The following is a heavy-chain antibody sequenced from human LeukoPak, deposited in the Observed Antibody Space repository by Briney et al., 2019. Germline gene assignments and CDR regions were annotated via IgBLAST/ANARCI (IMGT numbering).Heavy chain of an antibody. J-gene: IGHJ4*02. CDR2: ISNSGERT. CDR3: AKGSVVYYDFWSGSYADY. Sequence: PGGSLRLSCAASGFNFVTYAMNWVRQAPGKGLEWVSDISNSGERTHYADSVKGRVTISTDNSKKMLFLQMDSLGAEDTATYYCAKGSVVYYDFWSGSYADYWGQGTLVTVSS. CDR1: GFNFVTYA. V-gene: IGHV3-23*01. D-gene: IGHD3-3*01.